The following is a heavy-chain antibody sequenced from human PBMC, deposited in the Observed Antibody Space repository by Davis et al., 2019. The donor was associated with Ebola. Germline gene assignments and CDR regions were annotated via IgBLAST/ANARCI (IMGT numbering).Heavy chain of an antibody. D-gene: IGHD3-3*01. V-gene: IGHV2-70*01. CDR3: ARIRTYYDFWSGYYYYYYGMDV. CDR1: GFSLSTSGMC. J-gene: IGHJ6*02. CDR2: LDWDDDK. Sequence: SGPTLVTPTQTLTLTCTFSGFSLSTSGMCVSWIRQPPGKALEWLALLDWDDDKYYSTSLKTRLTISKDTSKNQVVLTMTNMDPVDTATYYCARIRTYYDFWSGYYYYYYGMDVWGQGTTVTVSS.